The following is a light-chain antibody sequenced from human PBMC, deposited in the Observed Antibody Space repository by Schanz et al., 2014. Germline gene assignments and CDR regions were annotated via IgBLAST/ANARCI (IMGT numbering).Light chain of an antibody. CDR1: SSDVGGYNY. CDR3: FSYTIINTRV. V-gene: IGLV2-14*01. J-gene: IGLJ3*02. Sequence: QSALTQPASVSASPGQSITISCTGTSSDVGGYNYVSWYQQYPGKAPKLIIYDVSNRPSGVSNRFSGSKSGNTASLTISGRQAEDEADYYFFSYTIINTRVFGGGTKLTVL. CDR2: DVS.